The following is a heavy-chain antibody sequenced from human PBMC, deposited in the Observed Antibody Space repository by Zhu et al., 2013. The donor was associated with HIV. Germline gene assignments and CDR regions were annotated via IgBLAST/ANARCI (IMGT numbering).Heavy chain of an antibody. CDR3: AREAGGYFQH. J-gene: IGHJ1*01. CDR1: ASTFTGYY. Sequence: QVQLVQSEAEVKKPGASVKVSCKTSASTFTGYYIHWMRQAPGQGLEWMGWINPSSGDTNYAQNFQARVTMTRDTSISTAYMDLSRLIYDDTAVYYCAREAGGYFQHWGQGTLVSVSS. V-gene: IGHV1-2*02. D-gene: IGHD1-26*01. CDR2: INPSSGDT.